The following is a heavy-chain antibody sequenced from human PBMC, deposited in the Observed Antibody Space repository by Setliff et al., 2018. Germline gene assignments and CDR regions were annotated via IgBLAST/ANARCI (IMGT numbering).Heavy chain of an antibody. Sequence: ASVKVSCKASGYTFTSYDINWVRQARGQRLEWIGWIVVGSGNTNYAQKFQERVTITRDMSTSTAYMELSSLRSEDTAVYYCAADPHYYDSSGYYYLPSDAFDIGGQGTMVTVS. D-gene: IGHD3-22*01. V-gene: IGHV1-58*02. CDR3: AADPHYYDSSGYYYLPSDAFDI. CDR1: GYTFTSYD. J-gene: IGHJ3*02. CDR2: IVVGSGNT.